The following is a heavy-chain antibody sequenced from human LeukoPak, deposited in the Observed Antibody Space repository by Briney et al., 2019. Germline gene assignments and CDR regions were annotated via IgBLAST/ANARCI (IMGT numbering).Heavy chain of an antibody. CDR3: AKAHGGSYWVSAFDI. J-gene: IGHJ3*02. Sequence: GGSLRLSCAASGFTFSSYGMHWVRQAPGKGLEWVAVISYDGSNKYYADSVKGRFTISRDNSKNTPYLQMNSLRAEDTAVYYCAKAHGGSYWVSAFDIWGQGTMVTVSS. CDR1: GFTFSSYG. D-gene: IGHD1-26*01. CDR2: ISYDGSNK. V-gene: IGHV3-30*18.